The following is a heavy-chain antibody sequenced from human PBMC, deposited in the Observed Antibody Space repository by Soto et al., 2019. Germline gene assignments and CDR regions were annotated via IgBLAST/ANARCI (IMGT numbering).Heavy chain of an antibody. D-gene: IGHD2-15*01. J-gene: IGHJ4*02. CDR1: GFTFSSYW. Sequence: EVQLVESGGGLVQPGGSLRLSCAASGFTFSSYWTHWVRQAPGKGLVWVSRINSDGSSTFYADSVKGRFTISRDNAKNTVYLQMNSLRAEDTAVYACASHLYCSGGSCFDYWGQGTLVTVSS. V-gene: IGHV3-74*01. CDR3: ASHLYCSGGSCFDY. CDR2: INSDGSST.